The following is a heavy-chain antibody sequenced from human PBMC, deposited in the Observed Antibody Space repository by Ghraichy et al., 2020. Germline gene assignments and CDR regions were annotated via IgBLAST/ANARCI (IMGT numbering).Heavy chain of an antibody. CDR1: GGSISSYY. J-gene: IGHJ6*02. CDR3: ARVGLILGGYGMDV. Sequence: SETLSLTCTVSGGSISSYYWSWIRQPPGKGLEWIGYIYYSGSTNYNPSLKSRVTISVDTSKNQFSLKLSSVTAADTAVYYCARVGLILGGYGMDVWGQGTTVTVSS. D-gene: IGHD3-16*01. V-gene: IGHV4-59*01. CDR2: IYYSGST.